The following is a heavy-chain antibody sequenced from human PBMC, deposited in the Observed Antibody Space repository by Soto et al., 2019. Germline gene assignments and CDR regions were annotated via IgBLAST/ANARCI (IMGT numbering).Heavy chain of an antibody. Sequence: PGGSLRLSCAASGFTFSSYSMNWVRQAPGKGLEWVSYISSSSSTIYYADSVKGRFTISRDNAKNSLYLQMNSLRDEDMAVYYCARDDTLGYYYYYGMDVWGQGTTVTVSS. J-gene: IGHJ6*02. CDR2: ISSSSSTI. CDR3: ARDDTLGYYYYYGMDV. D-gene: IGHD2-2*02. CDR1: GFTFSSYS. V-gene: IGHV3-48*02.